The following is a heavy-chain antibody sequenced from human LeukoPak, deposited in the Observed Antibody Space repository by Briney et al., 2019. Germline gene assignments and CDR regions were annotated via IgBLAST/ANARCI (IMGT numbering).Heavy chain of an antibody. CDR3: AREMITMVRGVKNYFDY. Sequence: PSETLPLTCTVSGGSISSGGYYWSWIRQHPGKGLEWIGYIYYSGSTYYNLSLKSRVTISVDTSKNQFSLKLSSVTAADTAVYYCAREMITMVRGVKNYFDYWGQGTLVTVSS. CDR1: GGSISSGGYY. J-gene: IGHJ4*02. D-gene: IGHD3-10*01. V-gene: IGHV4-31*03. CDR2: IYYSGST.